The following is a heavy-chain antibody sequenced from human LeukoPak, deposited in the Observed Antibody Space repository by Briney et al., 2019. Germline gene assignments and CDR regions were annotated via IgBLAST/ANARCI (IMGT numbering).Heavy chain of an antibody. CDR1: GFSLSTPGVG. J-gene: IGHJ4*02. Sequence: KVSGPTLVKPTQTLTLTCTFSGFSLSTPGVGVGWIRQPPGKALEWLALLYWDDDMRYSPSLKTRLTITRGTSKNQVVLTMTNTDPVDTATYFCAHRHTSGNAFDHWGQGTLVTVSS. V-gene: IGHV2-5*02. D-gene: IGHD3-10*01. CDR3: AHRHTSGNAFDH. CDR2: LYWDDDM.